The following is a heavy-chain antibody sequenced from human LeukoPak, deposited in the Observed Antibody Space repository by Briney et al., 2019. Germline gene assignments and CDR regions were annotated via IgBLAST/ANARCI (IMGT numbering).Heavy chain of an antibody. Sequence: ASVKVSCKASGYTFTGYYMHWVRQAPGQGLEWMGWINPNSGGTNYAQKFQGRVTMTRDTSISTAYMELSRLRSDDTAVYYCARDLDYDSSGYVLNYWGQGTLVTVSS. J-gene: IGHJ4*02. CDR2: INPNSGGT. D-gene: IGHD3-22*01. CDR3: ARDLDYDSSGYVLNY. V-gene: IGHV1-2*02. CDR1: GYTFTGYY.